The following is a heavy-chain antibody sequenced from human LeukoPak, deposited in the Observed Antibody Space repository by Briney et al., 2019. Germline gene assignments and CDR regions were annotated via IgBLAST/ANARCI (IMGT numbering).Heavy chain of an antibody. CDR2: ISGSGGST. J-gene: IGHJ4*02. CDR1: GFTFSSYA. Sequence: PGGSLRLSCAASGFTFSSYAMSWVRQAPGKGLEWVSAISGSGGSTYYADSVKGRFTISRDNSKNTLYLQMNSLRAEDTAVYYCAKGPNSSGYYGSFDYWGQGTLVTVSS. D-gene: IGHD3-22*01. CDR3: AKGPNSSGYYGSFDY. V-gene: IGHV3-23*01.